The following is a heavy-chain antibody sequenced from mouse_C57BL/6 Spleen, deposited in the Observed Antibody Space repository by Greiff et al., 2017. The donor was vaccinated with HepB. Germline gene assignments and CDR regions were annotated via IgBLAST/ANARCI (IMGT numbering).Heavy chain of an antibody. D-gene: IGHD4-1*01. V-gene: IGHV1-26*01. CDR3: ARRGTGERYFDV. Sequence: VQLQQSGPELVKPGASVKISCKASGYTFTDYYMNWVKQSHGKSLEWIGDINPNNGGTSYNQKFKGKATLTVDKSSSTAYMELRSLTSEDSAVYYCARRGTGERYFDVWGTGTTVTVSS. J-gene: IGHJ1*03. CDR2: INPNNGGT. CDR1: GYTFTDYY.